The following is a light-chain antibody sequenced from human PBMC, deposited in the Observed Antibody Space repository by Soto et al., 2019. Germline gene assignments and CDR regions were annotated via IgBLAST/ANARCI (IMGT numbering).Light chain of an antibody. CDR3: TSYTSSSTLDX. CDR1: SGDVGGYNY. J-gene: IGLJ1*01. CDR2: EVS. V-gene: IGLV2-14*01. Sequence: QSALTQPASVSGSPGQSITISCTGTSGDVGGYNYVSWYQQHPGKAPKLIIYEVSNRPTGVSNRFSGSKSGHTASLTISGLQSEDEADYFCTSYTSSSTLDXFGTGTKVTV.